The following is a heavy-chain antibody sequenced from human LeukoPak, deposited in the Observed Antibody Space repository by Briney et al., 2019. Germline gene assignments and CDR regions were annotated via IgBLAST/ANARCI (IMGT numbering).Heavy chain of an antibody. J-gene: IGHJ6*04. CDR3: PKDSIGYCSGDRCPLDGMDV. CDR2: ISGSGGST. Sequence: GGSLRLSCAASGFPFSSFAMSWVRQAPGKGLEWVSAISGSGGSTYYTDSVKGRFTISRDNSKNTVYLQMNSLRTEDTAVYYCPKDSIGYCSGDRCPLDGMDVWGKGTTVTVSS. CDR1: GFPFSSFA. D-gene: IGHD2-15*01. V-gene: IGHV3-23*01.